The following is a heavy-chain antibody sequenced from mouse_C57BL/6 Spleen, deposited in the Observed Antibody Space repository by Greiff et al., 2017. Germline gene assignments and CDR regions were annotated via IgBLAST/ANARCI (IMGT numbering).Heavy chain of an antibody. D-gene: IGHD2-4*01. J-gene: IGHJ2*01. V-gene: IGHV1-26*01. CDR1: GYTFTDYY. Sequence: EVQLQQSGPELVKPGASVKISCKASGYTFTDYYMNWVKQSHGKSLEWIGDINPNNGGTSYNQKFKGKATLTVDKSSSTAYMELRSLTSEDSAVYYCAREGGLRRFDYWGQGTTLTVSS. CDR2: INPNNGGT. CDR3: AREGGLRRFDY.